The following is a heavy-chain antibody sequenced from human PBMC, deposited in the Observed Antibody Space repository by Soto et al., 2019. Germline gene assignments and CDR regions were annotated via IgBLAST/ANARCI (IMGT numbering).Heavy chain of an antibody. V-gene: IGHV3-30-3*01. CDR3: ARDRGTWIQLWLPYYYYGMDV. CDR2: ISYDGSNK. J-gene: IGHJ6*02. D-gene: IGHD5-18*01. Sequence: GGSLRLSCAASGFTFSSYAMHWVRQAPGKGLEWVAVISYDGSNKYYADSVKGRFTISRDNSKNTLYLQMNSLRAEDTAVYYCARDRGTWIQLWLPYYYYGMDVWGQGTTVTVSS. CDR1: GFTFSSYA.